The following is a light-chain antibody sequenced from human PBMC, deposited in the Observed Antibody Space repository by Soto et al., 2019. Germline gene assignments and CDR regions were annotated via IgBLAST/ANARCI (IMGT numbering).Light chain of an antibody. J-gene: IGKJ1*01. CDR2: DAS. V-gene: IGKV3-11*01. CDR1: QSISSY. CDR3: QQYGFSYRA. Sequence: EIVLTQSPATLSLSPGERATLSCRAGQSISSYLAWYQQKPGQAPRLLIYDASSRATGIPARFSGSGSGTDFTLTISSLEPDDFAVYYCQQYGFSYRAFGQGTKV.